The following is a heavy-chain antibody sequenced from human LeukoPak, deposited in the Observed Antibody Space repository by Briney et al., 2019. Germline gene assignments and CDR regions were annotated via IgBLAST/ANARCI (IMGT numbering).Heavy chain of an antibody. J-gene: IGHJ5*02. D-gene: IGHD6-13*01. CDR3: AKGDQPGTAAAVPS. CDR1: GFTFDDYA. V-gene: IGHV3-9*01. CDR2: ISWSSGSI. Sequence: GGSLRLSCAASGFTFDDYAMHWVRQAPGKGLEWVSGISWSSGSIGYADAVKGRFTISRDNAKNSLYLQMNSLRPEDTALYYCAKGDQPGTAAAVPSWGQGTLVTVSS.